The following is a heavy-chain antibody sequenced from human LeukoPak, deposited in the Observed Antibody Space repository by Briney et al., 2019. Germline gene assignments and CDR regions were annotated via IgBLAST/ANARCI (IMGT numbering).Heavy chain of an antibody. Sequence: GGSLRLSCAAFGFTFSNYAMHWVRQAPGKGLEYVSAISSNGGTTYYANSVRGRFTISRDDSKNTLYLQMGSLRAEDMAVYYCARDRRSRYCSSTRCYLGCFDPWGQGTLVTVSS. CDR3: ARDRRSRYCSSTRCYLGCFDP. CDR2: ISSNGGTT. J-gene: IGHJ5*02. V-gene: IGHV3-64*01. CDR1: GFTFSNYA. D-gene: IGHD2-2*01.